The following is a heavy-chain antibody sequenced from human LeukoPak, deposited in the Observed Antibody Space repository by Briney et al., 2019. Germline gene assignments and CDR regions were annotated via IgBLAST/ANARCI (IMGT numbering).Heavy chain of an antibody. CDR3: ARHGYCSGGSCYHNWFDP. D-gene: IGHD2-15*01. V-gene: IGHV4-59*04. CDR1: GGSISNYY. J-gene: IGHJ5*02. Sequence: PSETLSLTCTVSGGSISNYYWSWIRQPPGKGLEWIGIIYHSGSTYYNPSLKSRVTISVDTSKNQFSLKLSSVTAADTAVYYCARHGYCSGGSCYHNWFDPWGQGTLVTVSS. CDR2: IYHSGST.